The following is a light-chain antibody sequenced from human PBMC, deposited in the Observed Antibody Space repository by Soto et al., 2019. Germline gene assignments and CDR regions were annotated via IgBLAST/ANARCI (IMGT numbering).Light chain of an antibody. CDR1: QSIRSW. CDR2: DAS. V-gene: IGKV1-5*01. Sequence: DIQMTQSPSTLSASAGDRVTITCRASQSIRSWLAWYQQKPGKAPKVLIYDASSLESGVPSRFSGSGSGTEFTLTISSLQPDDFATYYCQHNNGYSWTFGQGTKVDIK. J-gene: IGKJ1*01. CDR3: QHNNGYSWT.